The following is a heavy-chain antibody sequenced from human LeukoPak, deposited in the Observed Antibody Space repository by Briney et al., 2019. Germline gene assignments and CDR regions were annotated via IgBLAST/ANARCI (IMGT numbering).Heavy chain of an antibody. V-gene: IGHV4-59*11. CDR3: ARDYYDSRGEAFDI. Sequence: SETLSLTCTVSGDSIGSHYWSWIRQPPGKGLEWIGYIFYVGSTNYNPSLKSRVTISVDTSKNQFSLKLNSVTAADTAGYYCARDYYDSRGEAFDIWGQGTMVTVSS. D-gene: IGHD3-22*01. J-gene: IGHJ3*02. CDR2: IFYVGST. CDR1: GDSIGSHY.